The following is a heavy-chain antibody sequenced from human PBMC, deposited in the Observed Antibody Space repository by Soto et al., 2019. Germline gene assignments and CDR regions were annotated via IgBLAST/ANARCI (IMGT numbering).Heavy chain of an antibody. V-gene: IGHV3-33*01. Sequence: QVQLVESGGGVVQPGRSLRLSCAASGFIFTNHAMHWVRQAPGKGLEWVAQIWYDGSVKNYADSMKGRFTVSRDSPKNTLFLQMNSLRVEDTAVYYCARDGQRLAPYAFDIWGQRTLVTVSS. J-gene: IGHJ3*02. CDR3: ARDGQRLAPYAFDI. CDR2: IWYDGSVK. CDR1: GFIFTNHA. D-gene: IGHD6-25*01.